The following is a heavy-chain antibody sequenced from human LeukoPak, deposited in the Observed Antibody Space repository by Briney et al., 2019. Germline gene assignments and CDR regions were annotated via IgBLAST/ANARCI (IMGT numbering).Heavy chain of an antibody. CDR1: GFTSSSYS. V-gene: IGHV3-21*01. Sequence: PGGSLRLSCAASGFTSSSYSMNWVRQAPGKGLEWVSSISSSSSYIYYADSVKGRFTISRDNAKNSLYLQMNSLRAEDTAVYYCARGFDYGDGGNDAFDIWGQGTMVTVSS. CDR2: ISSSSSYI. CDR3: ARGFDYGDGGNDAFDI. J-gene: IGHJ3*02. D-gene: IGHD4-17*01.